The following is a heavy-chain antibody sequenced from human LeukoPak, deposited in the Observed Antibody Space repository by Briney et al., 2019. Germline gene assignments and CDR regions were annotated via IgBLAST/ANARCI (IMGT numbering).Heavy chain of an antibody. CDR2: ISYDGSNK. CDR3: ARYKSYGLDV. Sequence: GGSLRLSCAASGFTFSSYAMHWVRQAPGKGLEWVAVISYDGSNKYCADSVKGRFTISRDNAKNSLYLQMNSLRVEDTAVYYCARYKSYGLDVWGKGTMVTVSS. J-gene: IGHJ6*04. CDR1: GFTFSSYA. V-gene: IGHV3-30-3*01. D-gene: IGHD5-24*01.